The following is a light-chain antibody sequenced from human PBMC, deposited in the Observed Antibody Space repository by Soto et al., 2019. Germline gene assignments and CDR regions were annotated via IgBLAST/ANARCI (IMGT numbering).Light chain of an antibody. V-gene: IGLV1-44*01. J-gene: IGLJ2*01. Sequence: QSVLTQPPSASGTPGQRVTISCSGSSSNIGSNTVNWYQQLPGTGPKLLIYSNNQRPAGVPDRFSGSKSGTSASLAISGLQSEDEADYYCAAWDDSLNGHVVFGGGTKVTVL. CDR2: SNN. CDR3: AAWDDSLNGHVV. CDR1: SSNIGSNT.